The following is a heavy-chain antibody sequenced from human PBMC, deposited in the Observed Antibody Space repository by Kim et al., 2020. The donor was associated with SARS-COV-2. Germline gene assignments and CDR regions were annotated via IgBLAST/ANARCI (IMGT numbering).Heavy chain of an antibody. D-gene: IGHD3-10*01. J-gene: IGHJ4*02. Sequence: YYVDSVKGRFTISRDNSKNQLFLHLFALGDEDTAVYYCAKEGTSGTFPDYWGQGTLVTVSS. CDR3: AKEGTSGTFPDY. V-gene: IGHV3-30*02.